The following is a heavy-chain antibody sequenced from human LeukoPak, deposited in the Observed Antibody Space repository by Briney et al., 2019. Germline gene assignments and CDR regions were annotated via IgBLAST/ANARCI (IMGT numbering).Heavy chain of an antibody. J-gene: IGHJ4*02. D-gene: IGHD5-12*01. CDR1: GYTFTGYY. Sequence: GASVKVSCKASGYTFTGYYIHWVRQAPGQGLEWMGWINPNSGGTNYAQEFQGRVTMTRDTSITYMELSRLRSDDTAVYYCARAYSGYEAFDYWGQGTLVTVSS. CDR2: INPNSGGT. V-gene: IGHV1-2*02. CDR3: ARAYSGYEAFDY.